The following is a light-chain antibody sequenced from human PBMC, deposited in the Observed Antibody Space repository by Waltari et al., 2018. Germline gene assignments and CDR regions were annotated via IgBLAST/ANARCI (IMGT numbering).Light chain of an antibody. V-gene: IGKV3-11*01. CDR1: QSVSRY. J-gene: IGKJ4*01. CDR2: DTS. Sequence: EIVLTQSPATLSLSPGERATLSCRASQSVSRYLAWYQQKPVQAPRLLIYDTSSRATGIPARFSGSVSETDFTLTISSLEPEDSAVYYCQQRSNWPPLLTFGGGTKVEI. CDR3: QQRSNWPPLLT.